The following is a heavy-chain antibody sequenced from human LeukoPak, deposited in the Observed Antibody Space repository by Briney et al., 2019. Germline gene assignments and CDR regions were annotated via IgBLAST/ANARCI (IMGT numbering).Heavy chain of an antibody. Sequence: SETLSLTCTVSGGSISSSSYYWGWIRQPPGKGLEWIGSTYYSGSTYYNPSLKSRVTIYVDTSKNQFSLKLSSVTAADTAVYYCARFTAAISIDYWGQGTLVTVSS. CDR2: TYYSGST. J-gene: IGHJ4*02. CDR1: GGSISSSSYY. V-gene: IGHV4-39*01. D-gene: IGHD2-2*01. CDR3: ARFTAAISIDY.